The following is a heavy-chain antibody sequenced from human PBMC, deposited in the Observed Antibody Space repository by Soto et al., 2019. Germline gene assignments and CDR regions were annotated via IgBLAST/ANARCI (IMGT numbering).Heavy chain of an antibody. CDR2: ISSSGSHT. D-gene: IGHD6-13*01. CDR1: GFSFSDFY. V-gene: IGHV3-11*06. Sequence: LGGSLRLSCAASGFSFSDFYMSWIRQAPGKGLEWISYISSSGSHTPYADSVKGRFTISRDNAKNSVYLQMNSLRAEDTAVYYCARVGSTSAAGVLDYWGLGTLVTVSS. CDR3: ARVGSTSAAGVLDY. J-gene: IGHJ4*02.